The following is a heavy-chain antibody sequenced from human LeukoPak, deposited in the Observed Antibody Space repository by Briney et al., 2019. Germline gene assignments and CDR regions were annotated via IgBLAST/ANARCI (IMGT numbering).Heavy chain of an antibody. Sequence: ASVKVSCKASGYTFTSYAMHWVRQALGQRLEWMGWINAGNGNTKYSQKFQGRVTITRDTSASTAYMELSSLRSEDTAVYYCARGYYDSSGYFGGDYWGQGTLVTVSS. D-gene: IGHD3-22*01. CDR2: INAGNGNT. CDR1: GYTFTSYA. CDR3: ARGYYDSSGYFGGDY. V-gene: IGHV1-3*01. J-gene: IGHJ4*02.